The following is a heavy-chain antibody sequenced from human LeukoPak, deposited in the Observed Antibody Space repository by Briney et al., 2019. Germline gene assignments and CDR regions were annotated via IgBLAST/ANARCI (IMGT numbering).Heavy chain of an antibody. CDR2: IKQDGSEK. V-gene: IGHV3-7*03. Sequence: WVANIKQDGSEKNYVDSVKGRFTISRDNAKNSLLLQMDSLRAEDTAVYYCARDDGYSSGSLNPYYYYGMDVWGKGTTVTVSS. CDR3: ARDDGYSSGSLNPYYYYGMDV. D-gene: IGHD3-10*01. J-gene: IGHJ6*04.